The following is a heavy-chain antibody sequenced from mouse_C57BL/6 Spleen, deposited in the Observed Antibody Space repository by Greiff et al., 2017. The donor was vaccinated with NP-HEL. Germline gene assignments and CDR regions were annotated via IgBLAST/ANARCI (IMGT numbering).Heavy chain of an antibody. CDR3: ARNYGYLYFDY. V-gene: IGHV1-20*01. Sequence: EVQLQQSGPELVKPGDSVKISCKASGYSFTGYFMNWVMQSHGKSLEWIGRLNPYNGDTFYNQKFKGKATLTVDKSSSTAHMELRSLTSEDSAVYYCARNYGYLYFDYWGQGTTLTVSS. CDR1: GYSFTGYF. J-gene: IGHJ2*01. CDR2: LNPYNGDT. D-gene: IGHD2-2*01.